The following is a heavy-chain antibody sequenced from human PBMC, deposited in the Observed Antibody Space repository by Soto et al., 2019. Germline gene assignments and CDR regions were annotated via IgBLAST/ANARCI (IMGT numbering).Heavy chain of an antibody. CDR3: AREATLLRYFDWLFGFDP. D-gene: IGHD3-9*01. Sequence: GASVKVSCKASGYTFTGYYMHWVRQAPGQGLEWMGWINPNSGGTNYAQKFQGWVTMTRDTSISTAYMELSRLRSDDTAVYYCAREATLLRYFDWLFGFDPWGQGTLVTVSS. CDR1: GYTFTGYY. V-gene: IGHV1-2*04. J-gene: IGHJ5*02. CDR2: INPNSGGT.